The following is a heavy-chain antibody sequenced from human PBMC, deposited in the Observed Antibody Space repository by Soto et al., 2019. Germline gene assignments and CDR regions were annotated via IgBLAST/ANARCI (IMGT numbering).Heavy chain of an antibody. Sequence: QVQLVQSGAEVKKPGSSVKVSCKASGDTFSSYAISWVRQAPGHGLEWMGGIIPIFGTANYAQKFQGRVTSTADESTSTSYMELSSLSSEDTAVYYCARDGSGYRSRASPMDVWGQGTTVTVSS. CDR2: IIPIFGTA. J-gene: IGHJ6*02. CDR1: GDTFSSYA. D-gene: IGHD3-22*01. CDR3: ARDGSGYRSRASPMDV. V-gene: IGHV1-69*01.